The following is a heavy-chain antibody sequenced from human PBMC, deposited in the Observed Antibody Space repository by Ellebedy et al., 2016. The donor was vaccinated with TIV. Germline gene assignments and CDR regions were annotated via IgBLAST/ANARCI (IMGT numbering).Heavy chain of an antibody. Sequence: GESLKISCAASGFTVSSNYMTWVRQAPGKGLEWVSVIYSGGSTYYADSVTGRFTISRDNSKNTVFLQMNRLRAEDTAVYYCARDGGTYYDFWSGLVPPYDYGMDVWGQGTTVTVPS. D-gene: IGHD3-3*01. J-gene: IGHJ6*02. CDR3: ARDGGTYYDFWSGLVPPYDYGMDV. CDR2: IYSGGST. CDR1: GFTVSSNY. V-gene: IGHV3-66*01.